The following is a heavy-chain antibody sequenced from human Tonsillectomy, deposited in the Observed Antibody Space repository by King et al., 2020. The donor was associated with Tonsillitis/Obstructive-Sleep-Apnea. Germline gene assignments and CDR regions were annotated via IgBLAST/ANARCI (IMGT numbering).Heavy chain of an antibody. D-gene: IGHD5-12*01. CDR1: GGSFSGYY. Sequence: QVQLQQWGAGLLKPSETLSLTCAVYGGSFSGYYWSWIRQPPGKGLEWIGEINHSGSTNYNPSLKSRVTISVDTSKNQFSLKLSSVTAADTAVYYCARGGGSDGYEYRVGTDYWGQGTLVTVSS. CDR2: INHSGST. CDR3: ARGGGSDGYEYRVGTDY. V-gene: IGHV4-34*01. J-gene: IGHJ4*02.